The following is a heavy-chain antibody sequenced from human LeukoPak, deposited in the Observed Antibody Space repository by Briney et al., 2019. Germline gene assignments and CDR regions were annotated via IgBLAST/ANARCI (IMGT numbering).Heavy chain of an antibody. CDR3: VVGGSPGY. CDR2: ISTDGYTT. CDR1: GLAFSAYK. V-gene: IGHV3-74*01. D-gene: IGHD2-15*01. J-gene: IGHJ4*02. Sequence: GSMRLSCAASGLAFSAYKMHWVRQAPRKGLVWVSRISTDGYTTDYADFVQGRFTASRDNTKNTWSLEMNSLRAEDTAVYYCVVGGSPGYWGQGTLVTVSS.